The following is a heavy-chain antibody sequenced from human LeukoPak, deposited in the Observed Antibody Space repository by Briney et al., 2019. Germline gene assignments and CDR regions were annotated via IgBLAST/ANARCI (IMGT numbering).Heavy chain of an antibody. V-gene: IGHV3-30-3*01. Sequence: PGEGLEWVAVISDDGTNAYYAGSVEGRFSISRDNSKSTVFLQMNSLRAEDTAVYYCGPIDSWGQGTLVTVSS. CDR3: GPIDS. CDR2: ISDDGTNA. J-gene: IGHJ4*02.